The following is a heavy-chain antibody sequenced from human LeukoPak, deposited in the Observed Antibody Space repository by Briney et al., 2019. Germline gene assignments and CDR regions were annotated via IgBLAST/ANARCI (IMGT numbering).Heavy chain of an antibody. Sequence: GGSLRLSCAASGFTFSYSSMSWVRQAPGKGLEWVGRIRSKKDGGTTEFAAPVRGRFTISRDDSQNTLYLQMNSLTSDDTAVYYCTQGSGFYYDYWGQGTLVTVSS. CDR3: TQGSGFYYDY. CDR2: IRSKKDGGTT. J-gene: IGHJ4*02. V-gene: IGHV3-15*01. CDR1: GFTFSYSS. D-gene: IGHD3-22*01.